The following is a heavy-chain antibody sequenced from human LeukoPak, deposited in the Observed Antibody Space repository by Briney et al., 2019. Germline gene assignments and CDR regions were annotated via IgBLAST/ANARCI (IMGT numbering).Heavy chain of an antibody. CDR2: ISGSGINL. CDR1: GFTFTTYG. J-gene: IGHJ4*02. V-gene: IGHV3-23*01. Sequence: PGGSLRLSCVAGFTFTTYGMTWVRQAPGKGLEWVSAISGSGINLYYADSVKGRFTISRDNSRNTLYLQMNSLRVEDTAIYYCAKDLHYFHRWGQGTLVTVSS. CDR3: AKDLHYFHR.